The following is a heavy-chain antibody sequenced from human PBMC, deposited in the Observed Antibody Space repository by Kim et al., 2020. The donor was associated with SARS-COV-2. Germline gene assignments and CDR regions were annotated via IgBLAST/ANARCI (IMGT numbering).Heavy chain of an antibody. V-gene: IGHV7-4-1*02. Sequence: ASVKVSCKASGYTFTRHSMHWVRQAPGQGLEWMGRINTSGGSPSYAQSFTGRFAISWDTSASTAYLHMTSLKAEDTAVYFCAREPPAYFDDWFFWGQG. CDR2: INTSGGSP. CDR1: GYTFTRHS. J-gene: IGHJ1*01. CDR3: AREPPAYFDDWFF. D-gene: IGHD3-9*01.